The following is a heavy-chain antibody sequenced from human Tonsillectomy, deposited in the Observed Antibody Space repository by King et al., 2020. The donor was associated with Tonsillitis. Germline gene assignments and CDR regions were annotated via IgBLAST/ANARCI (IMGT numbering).Heavy chain of an antibody. J-gene: IGHJ3*02. CDR1: GYSFTNFW. CDR3: ARRDYGGTDSFDI. CDR2: IYPGDSDT. D-gene: IGHD4/OR15-4a*01. Sequence: QLVQSGAEVKKPGESLKISCKGSGYSFTNFWIGWVRQVPGKGLEWMGIIYPGDSDTRYSPSFQGQVTISADKAINTAYLQWSSLKASDTAMYYCARRDYGGTDSFDIWGHGTMVTVSS. V-gene: IGHV5-51*01.